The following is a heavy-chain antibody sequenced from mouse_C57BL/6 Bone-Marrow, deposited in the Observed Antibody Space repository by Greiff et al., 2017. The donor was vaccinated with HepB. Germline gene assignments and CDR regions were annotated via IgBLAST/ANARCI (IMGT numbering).Heavy chain of an antibody. CDR1: GYTFTSYW. CDR3: AITTVVEDYAMDY. V-gene: IGHV1-64*01. D-gene: IGHD1-1*01. CDR2: IHPNSGST. Sequence: VQLQQPGAELVKPGASVKLSCKASGYTFTSYWMHWVKQRPGQGLEWIGMIHPNSGSTNYNEKFKSKATLTVDKSSSTAYMQLSSLTSEDSAVYYCAITTVVEDYAMDYWGQGTSVTVSS. J-gene: IGHJ4*01.